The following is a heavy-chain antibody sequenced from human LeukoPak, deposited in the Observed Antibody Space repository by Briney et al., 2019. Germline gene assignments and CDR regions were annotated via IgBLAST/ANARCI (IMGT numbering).Heavy chain of an antibody. V-gene: IGHV3-9*01. CDR2: ISWNSASV. CDR1: GFTFDDYG. D-gene: IGHD6-13*01. CDR3: AKDYGYSSSWYDY. J-gene: IGHJ4*02. Sequence: GRSLRLSCEASGFTFDDYGMHWVRQAPGKGLEWVSTISWNSASVGYVDSVKGRFTISRDNAKKTLYPQMNSLRPEDTALYYCAKDYGYSSSWYDYWGQGTLVTVSS.